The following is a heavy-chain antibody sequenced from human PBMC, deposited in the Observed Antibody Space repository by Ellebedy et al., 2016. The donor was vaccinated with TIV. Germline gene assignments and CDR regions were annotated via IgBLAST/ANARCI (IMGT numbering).Heavy chain of an antibody. CDR2: VYSSETT. J-gene: IGHJ4*02. V-gene: IGHV4-39*07. D-gene: IGHD1-1*01. CDR1: GGSISGSSFF. CDR3: ARVLRAGRDGDFFDA. Sequence: MLSETLSLTCTVSGGSISGSSFFWGWILQPTGKGLEWVANVYSSETTFYNSSLTSQLTISMDTSKNQFSLNLSSVTAADTAVYYCARVLRAGRDGDFFDAWGQGTLVTVSS.